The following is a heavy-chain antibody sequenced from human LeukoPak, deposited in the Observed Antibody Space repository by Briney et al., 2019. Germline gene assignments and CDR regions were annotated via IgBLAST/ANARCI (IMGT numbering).Heavy chain of an antibody. CDR2: TYYRSKWYN. CDR3: AREPLRYYDFWSGYYAHNWFDP. J-gene: IGHJ5*02. Sequence: SQTLSLTCAISGDSVSSNSAAWNWIRQSPSRGLEWLGRTYYRSKWYNDYAVSVKSRITINPDTSKNQLSLQLNSVTPEDTAVYYCAREPLRYYDFWSGYYAHNWFDPWGQGTLVTVSS. D-gene: IGHD3-3*01. CDR1: GDSVSSNSAA. V-gene: IGHV6-1*01.